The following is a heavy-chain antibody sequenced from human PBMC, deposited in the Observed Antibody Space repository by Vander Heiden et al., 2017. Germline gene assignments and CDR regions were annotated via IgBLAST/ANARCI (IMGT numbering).Heavy chain of an antibody. J-gene: IGHJ4*02. CDR1: GFFFSSDG. D-gene: IGHD6-19*01. Sequence: QEHLVESGGGVVQPGRSLRHSCSAPGFFFSSDGMHWVRQAPGKGLEWVAVISSDGSNKYYADSVNGRFTIYRDNSKNTLYLQVNSLRAEDTAVYYCAKDQGNSGCSDYWGQGTLVTVSS. V-gene: IGHV3-30*18. CDR2: ISSDGSNK. CDR3: AKDQGNSGCSDY.